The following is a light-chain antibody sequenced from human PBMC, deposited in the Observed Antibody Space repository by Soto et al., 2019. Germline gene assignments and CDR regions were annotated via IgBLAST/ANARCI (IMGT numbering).Light chain of an antibody. V-gene: IGKV2-30*01. CDR3: MQGTHWPPT. Sequence: DVVMTQSPLSLPVTLGQPASISCRSSQSLVYSDGNAYLSWFQQRPGQSPRRLIYRTSNRDSGVPARFSGSGSGTDFTLNINRVEAEDVGVYYCMQGTHWPPTFGRGTKVEIK. CDR2: RTS. CDR1: QSLVYSDGNAY. J-gene: IGKJ1*01.